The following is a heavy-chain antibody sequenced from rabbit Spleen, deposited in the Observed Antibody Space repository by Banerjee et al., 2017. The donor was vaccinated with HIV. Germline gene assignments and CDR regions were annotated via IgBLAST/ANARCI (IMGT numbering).Heavy chain of an antibody. CDR1: GFDFSAYG. CDR3: ARDGRGAIYSYGDFNL. J-gene: IGHJ4*01. D-gene: IGHD6-1*01. V-gene: IGHV1S45*01. CDR2: IYSNSGRA. Sequence: QEQLVESGGGLVQPGGSLKLSCKASGFDFSAYGVTWIRQAPGKGLEWIGCIYSNSGRAHYANWVKSRLTISKASSTTVTLQMTSVTGADTATYFCARDGRGAIYSYGDFNLWGQGTLVTVS.